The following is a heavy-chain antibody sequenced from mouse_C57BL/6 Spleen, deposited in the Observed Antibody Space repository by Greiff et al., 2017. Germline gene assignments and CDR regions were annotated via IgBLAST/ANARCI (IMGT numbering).Heavy chain of an antibody. V-gene: IGHV3-6*01. J-gene: IGHJ4*01. D-gene: IGHD1-3*01. CDR1: GYSITSGYY. Sequence: EVKLMESGPGLVKPSQSLSLTCSVTGYSITSGYYWNWIRQFPGNKLEWMGYISYDGSNNYNPSLKNRISITRDTSKNQFFLKLNSVTTEDTATYYCAREITRGYAMDYWGQGTSVTVSS. CDR3: AREITRGYAMDY. CDR2: ISYDGSN.